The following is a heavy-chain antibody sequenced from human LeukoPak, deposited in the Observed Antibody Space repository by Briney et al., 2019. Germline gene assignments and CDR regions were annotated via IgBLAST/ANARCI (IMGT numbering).Heavy chain of an antibody. Sequence: ASVKVSCKASGYTFTDFYMHWVRQAPGQGLEWMGWINPKSGGTSYAQKFQGRVTMTRDTSISTAYMELSRLRSDDTAVYYCAREGITISGVVSVKGMDVWGQGTTVTVSS. CDR1: GYTFTDFY. J-gene: IGHJ6*02. CDR3: AREGITISGVVSVKGMDV. V-gene: IGHV1-2*02. D-gene: IGHD3-3*01. CDR2: INPKSGGT.